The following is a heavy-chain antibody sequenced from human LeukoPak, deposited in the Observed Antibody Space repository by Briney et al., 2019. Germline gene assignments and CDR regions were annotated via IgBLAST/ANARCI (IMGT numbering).Heavy chain of an antibody. CDR3: ARDRSLRPFGDLFI. CDR1: GVTFRGYA. D-gene: IGHD3-10*01. Sequence: GGSLRLSCAASGVTFRGYAVHWVRQAPGRGLEWVAVTSYDGTNKYYTDSVKGRFTISRDNSNNTVLLQMNSLRADDTALYYCARDRSLRPFGDLFIWGQGTLVTVSS. V-gene: IGHV3-30*07. CDR2: TSYDGTNK. J-gene: IGHJ4*02.